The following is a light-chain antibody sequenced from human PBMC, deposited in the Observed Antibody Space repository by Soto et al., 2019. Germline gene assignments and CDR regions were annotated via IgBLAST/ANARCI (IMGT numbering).Light chain of an antibody. V-gene: IGKV3-11*01. CDR1: QSVGRK. CDR3: QQRTDRPPWT. CDR2: DAS. J-gene: IGKJ1*01. Sequence: EIVMTQSPATLSVSPGEGATLSCRASQSVGRKLVWYQQKAGQAPRPLIFDASTRATGIPARFRGSGSGTDFTLSISSLEPEDFAVYYCQQRTDRPPWTFGQGTKVDIK.